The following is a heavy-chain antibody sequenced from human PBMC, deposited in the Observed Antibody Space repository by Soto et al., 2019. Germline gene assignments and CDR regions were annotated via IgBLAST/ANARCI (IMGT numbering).Heavy chain of an antibody. J-gene: IGHJ4*02. D-gene: IGHD6-6*01. Sequence: GGSLRLSGAASGFTFSSYWMSWVRQAPGKGREWGANKKQDGREKYYLDSGKGRFTISRDNAKNSLYLQMNSLRAEDTAVYYCARRTLGHSSSSSRLIYEVLYYFDYWGQGTLVTVSS. CDR3: ARRTLGHSSSSSRLIYEVLYYFDY. CDR1: GFTFSSYW. V-gene: IGHV3-7*01. CDR2: KKQDGREK.